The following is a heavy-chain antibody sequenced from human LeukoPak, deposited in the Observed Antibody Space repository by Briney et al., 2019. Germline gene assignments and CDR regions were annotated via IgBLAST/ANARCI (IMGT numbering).Heavy chain of an antibody. Sequence: PSETLSLTCTVSGGSISSGDYYWSWIRQPPGKGLEWIGYIYYSGSTYYNPSLKSRVTISVDTSKNQFSLKLSSVTAADTAVYYCARGRGGWLRQPPFDYWGQGTLVTVSS. CDR3: ARGRGGWLRQPPFDY. J-gene: IGHJ4*02. CDR1: GGSISSGDYY. V-gene: IGHV4-30-4*08. D-gene: IGHD5-12*01. CDR2: IYYSGST.